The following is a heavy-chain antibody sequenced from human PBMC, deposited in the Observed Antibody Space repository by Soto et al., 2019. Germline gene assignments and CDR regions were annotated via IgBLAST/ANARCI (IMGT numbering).Heavy chain of an antibody. CDR1: GFAFSNDW. CDR3: ARDSYSYSNY. V-gene: IGHV3-7*01. D-gene: IGHD4-4*01. J-gene: IGHJ4*02. Sequence: GGSLRVSCAAAGFAFSNDWMSWVRQAPGKGLEWVANIKKDGSEKNYVDSVKGRFTISRDNAQNSLFLQMNSLRAEDTAVYYCARDSYSYSNYWGQGTLVTVSS. CDR2: IKKDGSEK.